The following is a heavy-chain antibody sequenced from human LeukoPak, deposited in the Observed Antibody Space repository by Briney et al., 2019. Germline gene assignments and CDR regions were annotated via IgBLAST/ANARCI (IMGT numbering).Heavy chain of an antibody. Sequence: SETLSLTCTVSGGPIDRHYWSWIRQPPGKGLEWIGYVFYPGSTNYNPSLKSRVTMSLDTSRDQFSLRLTCVTAADTAIYYCASRPAGSTWYGVFDYWSQGTLVTVSS. D-gene: IGHD6-13*01. V-gene: IGHV4-59*11. CDR1: GGPIDRHY. CDR2: VFYPGST. J-gene: IGHJ4*02. CDR3: ASRPAGSTWYGVFDY.